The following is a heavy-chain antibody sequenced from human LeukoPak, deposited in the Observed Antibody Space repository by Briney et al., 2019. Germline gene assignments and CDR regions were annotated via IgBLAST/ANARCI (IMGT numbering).Heavy chain of an antibody. CDR2: INLNSGGA. Sequence: ASVKVSCKASGYTFTDYYMHWVRQAPGQGLEWMGWINLNSGGANFAQRFQGRVTMTRDTSISTAYMDLSRLISDDTAVYYCARDAGYCTGGSCWYFDHWGQGTLVTVSS. J-gene: IGHJ4*02. D-gene: IGHD2-15*01. V-gene: IGHV1-2*02. CDR3: ARDAGYCTGGSCWYFDH. CDR1: GYTFTDYY.